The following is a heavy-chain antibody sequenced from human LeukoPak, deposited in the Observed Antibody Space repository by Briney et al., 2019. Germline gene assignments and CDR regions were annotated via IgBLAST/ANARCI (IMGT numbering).Heavy chain of an antibody. J-gene: IGHJ5*02. V-gene: IGHV3-73*01. D-gene: IGHD6-6*01. CDR1: GFTFSGSA. CDR3: TRYSSLDNWFDP. Sequence: GGSLRLSCAASGFTFSGSAMHWVRQASGKGLEWVGRIRNKANSYATAYTASVKGRFTISRDDSKNTAYLQMNSLKTEDTAVYYCTRYSSLDNWFDPWGQGTPVTVSS. CDR2: IRNKANSYAT.